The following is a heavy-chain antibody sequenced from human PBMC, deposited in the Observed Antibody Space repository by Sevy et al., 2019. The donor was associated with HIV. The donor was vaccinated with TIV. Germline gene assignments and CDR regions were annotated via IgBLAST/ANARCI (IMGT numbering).Heavy chain of an antibody. V-gene: IGHV1-46*03. Sequence: ASVKVSCKASGYTFTSYYMHWVRQAPGQGLEWMGIINPSGGYTTYAKKFQGRVTMTRDTSTSTVYMELSSLRSEDTAVYYCAREGSSSSKFTWFDPWGQGTLVTVSS. D-gene: IGHD6-6*01. J-gene: IGHJ5*02. CDR3: AREGSSSSKFTWFDP. CDR1: GYTFTSYY. CDR2: INPSGGYT.